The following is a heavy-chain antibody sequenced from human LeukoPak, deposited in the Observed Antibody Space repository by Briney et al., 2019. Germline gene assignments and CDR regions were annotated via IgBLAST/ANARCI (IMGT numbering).Heavy chain of an antibody. CDR3: ARAGSSGSLFLGFDP. CDR2: IIPILGIA. J-gene: IGHJ5*02. V-gene: IGHV1-69*04. Sequence: RASVKVSCKASGGTFSSYAISWVRQAPGQGLEWMGRIIPILGIANYAQKFQGRVTITADKSTSTAYMELRSLRSDDTAVYYCARAGSSGSLFLGFDPWGQGTLVTVSS. CDR1: GGTFSSYA. D-gene: IGHD6-19*01.